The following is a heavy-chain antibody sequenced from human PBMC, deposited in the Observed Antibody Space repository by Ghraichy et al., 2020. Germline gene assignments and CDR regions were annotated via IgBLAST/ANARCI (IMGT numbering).Heavy chain of an antibody. J-gene: IGHJ5*02. CDR1: GGSISSSSYY. Sequence: SETLSLTCTVSGGSISSSSYYWGWIRQPPGKGLEWIGSIYYSGSTYYNPSLKSRVTISVDTSKNQFSLKLSSVTAADTAVYYCARRGFGELSRWFDPWGQGTLVTVSS. V-gene: IGHV4-39*01. CDR3: ARRGFGELSRWFDP. D-gene: IGHD3-10*01. CDR2: IYYSGST.